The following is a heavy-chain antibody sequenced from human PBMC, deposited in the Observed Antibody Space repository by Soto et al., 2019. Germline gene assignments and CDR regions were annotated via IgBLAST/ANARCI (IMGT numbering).Heavy chain of an antibody. J-gene: IGHJ4*02. V-gene: IGHV1-69*13. CDR2: IIPIFGTA. CDR3: ASYYYDSSGYYFAY. Sequence: SVKVSFKASGGTFSSYAISWVRQAPGQGLEWMGGIIPIFGTANYAQKFQGRVTITADESTSTAYMELSSLRSEDTAVYYCASYYYDSSGYYFAYWGQGTLVTVSS. CDR1: GGTFSSYA. D-gene: IGHD3-22*01.